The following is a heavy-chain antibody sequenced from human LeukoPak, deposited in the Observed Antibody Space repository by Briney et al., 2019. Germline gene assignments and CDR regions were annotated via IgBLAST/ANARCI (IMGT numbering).Heavy chain of an antibody. CDR3: AGGREAHYYDSSGVLGAFDI. CDR2: ISYDGSNK. Sequence: GGSLRLSCAASGFTFSSYGMHWVRQAPGKGLEWVAVISYDGSNKYYADSVKGRFTISRDNSKNTLYLQMNSLRAEDTAVYYCAGGREAHYYDSSGVLGAFDIWGQGTMVTVSS. V-gene: IGHV3-30*03. J-gene: IGHJ3*02. CDR1: GFTFSSYG. D-gene: IGHD3-22*01.